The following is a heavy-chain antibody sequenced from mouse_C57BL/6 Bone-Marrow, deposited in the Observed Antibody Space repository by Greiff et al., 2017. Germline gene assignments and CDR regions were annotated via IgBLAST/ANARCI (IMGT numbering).Heavy chain of an antibody. V-gene: IGHV1-55*01. Sequence: QVQLQQPGAELVKPGASVKMSCKASGYTFTSYWITWVKQRPGQGLEWIGDIYPGSGSTNYNEKFKSKATLTVDTSSSTAYMQLSSLTSADAAVFDYARANWEMFAFCCRGTVVTVTA. CDR1: GYTFTSYW. J-gene: IGHJ3*01. D-gene: IGHD4-1*02. CDR3: ARANWEMFAF. CDR2: IYPGSGST.